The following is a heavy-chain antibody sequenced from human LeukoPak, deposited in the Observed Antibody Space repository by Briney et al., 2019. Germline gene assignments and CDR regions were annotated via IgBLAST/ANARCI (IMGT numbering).Heavy chain of an antibody. D-gene: IGHD3-22*01. V-gene: IGHV3-23*01. CDR1: GFTFSSYA. CDR2: ISGSGGST. J-gene: IGHJ4*02. CDR3: AKTYYYDSRGYALYYFDY. Sequence: GGSLRLSCAASGFTFSSYAMSWVRQAPGKGLEWVSAISGSGGSTYYADSVKGRFTISRDNSKNTLYLQMNSLRAEDTAIYYCAKTYYYDSRGYALYYFDYWGQGTLVTVSS.